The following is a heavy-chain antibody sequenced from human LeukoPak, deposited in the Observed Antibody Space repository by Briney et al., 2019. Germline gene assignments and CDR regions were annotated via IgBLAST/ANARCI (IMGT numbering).Heavy chain of an antibody. D-gene: IGHD2-15*01. CDR3: ARTIVVVVAATHYFDY. J-gene: IGHJ4*02. CDR1: GGSISSYY. CDR2: IYYSGST. V-gene: IGHV4-59*01. Sequence: SETLSLTCTGSGGSISSYYWSWIRQPPGKGLEWIGYIYYSGSTNYNPSLKSRVTISVDTSKNQFSLKLSSVTAADTAVYYCARTIVVVVAATHYFDYWGQGTLVTVSS.